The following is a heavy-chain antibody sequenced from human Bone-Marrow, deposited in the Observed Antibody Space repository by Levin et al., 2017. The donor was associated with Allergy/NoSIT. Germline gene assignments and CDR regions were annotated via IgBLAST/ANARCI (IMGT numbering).Heavy chain of an antibody. J-gene: IGHJ5*02. Sequence: GASVKVSCKASGYTFNDYDINWVRQATGQGLEWMGWVNTRNGYTDYAQKFQGRVTMTRDTSTSTVYLELSNLRSDDTAVYYCARGDGYNFDRWFDPWGQGTLVTVSS. CDR3: ARGDGYNFDRWFDP. CDR2: VNTRNGYT. CDR1: GYTFNDYD. D-gene: IGHD5-24*01. V-gene: IGHV1-8*02.